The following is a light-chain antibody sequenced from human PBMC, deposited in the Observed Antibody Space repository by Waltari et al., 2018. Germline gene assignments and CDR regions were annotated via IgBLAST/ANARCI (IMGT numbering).Light chain of an antibody. CDR3: SSYTSSRTL. CDR1: SSDVGGYNY. Sequence: ALTQPASVSGSPGQSITISCTGTSSDVGGYNYVSWYQQHPGKAPKLMIYEVSNRPSGVSNRFSGSKSGNTASLTISGLQAEDEADYYCSSYTSSRTLFGTGTKVTVL. CDR2: EVS. V-gene: IGLV2-14*01. J-gene: IGLJ1*01.